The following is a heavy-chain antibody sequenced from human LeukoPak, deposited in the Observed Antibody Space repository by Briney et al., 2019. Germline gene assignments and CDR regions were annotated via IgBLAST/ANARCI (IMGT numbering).Heavy chain of an antibody. CDR3: AKVDSVAGTVGYFDY. D-gene: IGHD6-19*01. V-gene: IGHV3-30*18. J-gene: IGHJ4*02. CDR2: ISYDGSNK. CDR1: GFTFSSYG. Sequence: GGSLRLSCAASGFTFSSYGMHWVHQAPGKGLEWVAVISYDGSNKYYADSVKGRFTISRDNSKNTLYLQMNSLRAEDTAVYYCAKVDSVAGTVGYFDYWGQGTLVTVPS.